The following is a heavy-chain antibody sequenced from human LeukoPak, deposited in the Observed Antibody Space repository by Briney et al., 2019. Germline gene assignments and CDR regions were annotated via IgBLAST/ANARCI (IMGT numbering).Heavy chain of an antibody. CDR3: ARDHYGSGTGSGY. V-gene: IGHV4-59*12. J-gene: IGHJ4*02. D-gene: IGHD3-10*01. CDR1: GFTFDDYG. Sequence: GSLRLSCAASGFTFDDYGMSWVRQAPGKGLEWIGHIYSSGNTKYTSSLKSRVTISLDTSKNQFSLKLSSVTAADTAVYYCARDHYGSGTGSGYWGQGTLVTVSS. CDR2: IYSSGNT.